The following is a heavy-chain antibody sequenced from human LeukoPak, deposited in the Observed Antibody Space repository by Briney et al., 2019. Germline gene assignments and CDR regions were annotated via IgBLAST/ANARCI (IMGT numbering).Heavy chain of an antibody. CDR1: GGSFTTYY. V-gene: IGHV4-34*01. D-gene: IGHD3-3*01. CDR3: ARGLENDFWGGNYSDAFDI. Sequence: SETLSLTCAVYGGSFTTYYGSWIRQSPGKGLEWIGEINHSGSANYNPSLKSRVTISIDTTKNQFSLKLTSVSAADTAVYYCARGLENDFWGGNYSDAFDIWGQGTMVTVSS. CDR2: INHSGSA. J-gene: IGHJ3*02.